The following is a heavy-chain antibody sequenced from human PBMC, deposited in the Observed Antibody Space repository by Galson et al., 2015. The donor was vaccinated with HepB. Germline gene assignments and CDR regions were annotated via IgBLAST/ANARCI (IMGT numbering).Heavy chain of an antibody. Sequence: SCKASGGTFSSYAISWVRQAPGQGLEWMGGIIPIFGTANYAQKFQGRATITADESTSTAYMELSSLRSEDTAVYYCARANSSSWYGLYYYYYGMDVWGQGTTVTVSS. CDR2: IIPIFGTA. D-gene: IGHD6-13*01. V-gene: IGHV1-69*01. CDR3: ARANSSSWYGLYYYYYGMDV. J-gene: IGHJ6*02. CDR1: GGTFSSYA.